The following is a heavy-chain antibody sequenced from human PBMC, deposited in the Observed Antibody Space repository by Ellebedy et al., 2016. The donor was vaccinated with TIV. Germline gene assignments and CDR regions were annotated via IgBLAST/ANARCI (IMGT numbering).Heavy chain of an antibody. CDR2: IYYSGST. CDR3: ARILGSID. CDR1: GGSISSSSYY. J-gene: IGHJ4*02. Sequence: SETLSLXXTVSGGSISSSSYYWGWIRQPPGKGLEWIGSIYYSGSTYYNPSLKSRVTISVDTSKNQFSLKLSSVTAADTAVYYCARILGSIDWGQGTLVTVSS. V-gene: IGHV4-39*07. D-gene: IGHD1-26*01.